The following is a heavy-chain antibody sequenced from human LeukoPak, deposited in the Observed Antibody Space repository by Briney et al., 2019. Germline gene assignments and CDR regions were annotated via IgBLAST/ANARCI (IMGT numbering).Heavy chain of an antibody. CDR3: ASPTSWDPNDAFDI. V-gene: IGHV3-74*01. D-gene: IGHD2-2*01. CDR1: GFTFSDYW. Sequence: GGSLRLSCAASGFTFSDYWMDWVRQAPGKGLVWVSRINSDGSIIRYADSVKGRFTISRDNVQNTLYLQMNSLRAEDTAVYYCASPTSWDPNDAFDIWGQGTMVTVSS. J-gene: IGHJ3*02. CDR2: INSDGSII.